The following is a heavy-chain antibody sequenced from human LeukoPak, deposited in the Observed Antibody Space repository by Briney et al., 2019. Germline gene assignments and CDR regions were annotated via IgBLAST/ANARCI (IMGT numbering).Heavy chain of an antibody. CDR2: IRGKPYGETT. J-gene: IGHJ4*02. CDR1: GFTFDDYA. Sequence: PGGFLRLSCAASGFTFDDYAMSWFRQAPGKGLEWVGFIRGKPYGETTEYAASVQGRFTISRDDSESTTYLQLNSLKTEDTAVYYCTRGSDTIFGVARDGFDSWGQGTLVTVSS. D-gene: IGHD3-3*01. CDR3: TRGSDTIFGVARDGFDS. V-gene: IGHV3-49*03.